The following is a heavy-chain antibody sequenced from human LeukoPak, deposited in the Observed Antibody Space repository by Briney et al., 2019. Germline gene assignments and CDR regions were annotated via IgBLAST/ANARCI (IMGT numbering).Heavy chain of an antibody. Sequence: GGSLRLSCAASGFMFSSYAMSWVRQAPGKGLEWVSAISGSGGSTYYADSVKGRFTISRDNSKNTLYLQMNSLRAEDTAVYYCAKDLGRGETIFGVVIPTLYGMDVWGQGTTVTVSS. CDR1: GFMFSSYA. D-gene: IGHD3-3*01. CDR3: AKDLGRGETIFGVVIPTLYGMDV. CDR2: ISGSGGST. V-gene: IGHV3-23*01. J-gene: IGHJ6*02.